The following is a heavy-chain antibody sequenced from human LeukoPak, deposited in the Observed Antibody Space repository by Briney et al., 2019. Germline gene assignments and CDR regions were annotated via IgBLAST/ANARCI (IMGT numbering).Heavy chain of an antibody. CDR1: GGSFSGYY. J-gene: IGHJ5*02. V-gene: IGHV4-34*01. CDR3: ARDTSYDFWSGYYTGWFGP. Sequence: SETLSLTCAVYGGSFSGYYWSWIRRPPGEGLEWIGEINHSGSTNYNPSLKSRVTISVDTSKNQFSLKLSSVTAADTAVYYCARDTSYDFWSGYYTGWFGPWGQGTLVTVSS. D-gene: IGHD3-3*01. CDR2: INHSGST.